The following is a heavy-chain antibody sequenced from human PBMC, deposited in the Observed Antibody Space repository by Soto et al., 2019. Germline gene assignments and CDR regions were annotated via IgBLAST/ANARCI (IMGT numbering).Heavy chain of an antibody. CDR3: ANGEYQLLPLDY. D-gene: IGHD2-2*01. J-gene: IGHJ4*02. CDR1: GFTFSSYV. CDR2: ISYDGSNK. V-gene: IGHV3-30*18. Sequence: GGSLRLSCAASGFTFSSYVMHWVRQAPGKGLEWVAVISYDGSNKYHADSVKGRFTISRDNSKNTLYLQMNSLRAEDTAVYYCANGEYQLLPLDYWGQGTLVTVSS.